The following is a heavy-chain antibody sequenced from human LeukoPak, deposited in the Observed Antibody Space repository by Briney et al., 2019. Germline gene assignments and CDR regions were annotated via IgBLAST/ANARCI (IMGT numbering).Heavy chain of an antibody. Sequence: ASVKVSCKASGYTFTSYYMHWVRQAPGQGLEWMGIFNPSGGSTSYAQKFQGRVTMTRDMSTSTVYMELSSLRSEDTAVYYCARDGHGGASLDYWGQGTLVTVSS. CDR2: FNPSGGST. V-gene: IGHV1-46*01. CDR3: ARDGHGGASLDY. CDR1: GYTFTSYY. D-gene: IGHD1-26*01. J-gene: IGHJ4*02.